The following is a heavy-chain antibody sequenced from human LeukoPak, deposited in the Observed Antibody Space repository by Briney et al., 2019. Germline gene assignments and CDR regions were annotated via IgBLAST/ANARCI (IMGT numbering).Heavy chain of an antibody. CDR2: IYTSGST. D-gene: IGHD3-22*01. CDR3: ARDDYYYDSSGYYSN. CDR1: GGSISSYS. V-gene: IGHV4-4*07. J-gene: IGHJ4*02. Sequence: PSETLSLTCTVSGGSISSYSWSWIRQPAGKGLEWIGRIYTSGSTNYNPSLKSRVTMSVDTSKNQFSLKLSSVTAADTAVYYCARDDYYYDSSGYYSNWGQGTLVTVSS.